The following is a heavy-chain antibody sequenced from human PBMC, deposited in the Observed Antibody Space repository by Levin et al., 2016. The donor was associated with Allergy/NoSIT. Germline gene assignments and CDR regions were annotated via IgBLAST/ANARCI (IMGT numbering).Heavy chain of an antibody. Sequence: QPPGKGLEWVANIKQDGSEKYYVDSVKGRFTISRDNAKNSLYLQMNSLRAEDTAVYYCARDSEETVYYYYYGMDVWGQGTTVTVSS. D-gene: IGHD1-26*01. V-gene: IGHV3-7*01. CDR3: ARDSEETVYYYYYGMDV. J-gene: IGHJ6*02. CDR2: IKQDGSEK.